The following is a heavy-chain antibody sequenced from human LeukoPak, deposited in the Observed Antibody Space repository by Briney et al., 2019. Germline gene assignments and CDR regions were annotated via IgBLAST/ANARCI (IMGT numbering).Heavy chain of an antibody. CDR3: ARDSSSSWSRYYYYYYMDV. V-gene: IGHV3-21*01. D-gene: IGHD6-13*01. J-gene: IGHJ6*03. CDR1: GFTFSSYS. CDR2: MSSSRSYI. Sequence: GGSLRLSCAASGFTFSSYSMNWVRQAPGKGLEWVSSMSSSRSYIYYADSVNGRFTISRDNAKNSLYLQMNSLRAEDTAVYYCARDSSSSWSRYYYYYYMDVWGKGTTVTVSS.